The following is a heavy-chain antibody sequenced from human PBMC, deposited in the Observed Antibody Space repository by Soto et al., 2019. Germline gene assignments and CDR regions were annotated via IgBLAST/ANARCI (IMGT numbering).Heavy chain of an antibody. CDR2: VYYIGTT. V-gene: IGHV4-61*01. CDR3: ASTTSVPNTLRSRYFFDY. Sequence: SETLSLTCSVPGGSVSNKTYYWSWIRQPPGNRLEWIGYVYYIGTTNYNPALKSRVTISVDLSKNQFSLRLSSVTTADTALYYCASTTSVPNTLRSRYFFDYWGQGTLVTVSS. D-gene: IGHD4-17*01. CDR1: GGSVSNKTYY. J-gene: IGHJ4*02.